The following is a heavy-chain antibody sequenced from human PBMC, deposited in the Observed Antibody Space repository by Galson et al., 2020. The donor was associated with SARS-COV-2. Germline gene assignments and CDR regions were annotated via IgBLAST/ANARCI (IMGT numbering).Heavy chain of an antibody. CDR2: ISSSSRTI. Sequence: GGSLRLSCEASGFIFSHYSMNWVRQAPGKGLEWVSYISSSSRTIYYTDSVKGRFTISRDNAKNSLYLQMNSLRAEDTAVYYCARTGPHMDVWGKGTTVTVSS. J-gene: IGHJ6*03. CDR1: GFIFSHYS. V-gene: IGHV3-48*04. D-gene: IGHD3-9*01. CDR3: ARTGPHMDV.